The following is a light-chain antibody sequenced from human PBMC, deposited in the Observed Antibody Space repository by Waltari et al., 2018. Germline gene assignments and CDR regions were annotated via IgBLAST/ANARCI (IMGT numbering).Light chain of an antibody. J-gene: IGLJ1*01. CDR2: DVN. V-gene: IGLV2-14*03. Sequence: QSALTQPASVSGSPGQSITISCTGTSSDIGAYNFVPRYQKHPGKAPKAMIYDVNNRPSGVSSRFSGSKSGNTASLTISGLQAEDEADYYCSSYTTGSTRYVFGSGTKVTVL. CDR1: SSDIGAYNF. CDR3: SSYTTGSTRYV.